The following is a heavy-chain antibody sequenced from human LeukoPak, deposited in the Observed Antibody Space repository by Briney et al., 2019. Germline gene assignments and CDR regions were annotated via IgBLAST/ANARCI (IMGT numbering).Heavy chain of an antibody. Sequence: GASVKVSCKASGYTFTSYYMHWVRQAPGQGLEWMGIINPSGGSTSYAQKFQGRVTMTRDMSTSTVYMELSSLRSEDTAVYYCATGGHSGYDFGIYDAFDIWGQGTMVTVSS. D-gene: IGHD5-12*01. CDR1: GYTFTSYY. CDR3: ATGGHSGYDFGIYDAFDI. J-gene: IGHJ3*02. CDR2: INPSGGST. V-gene: IGHV1-46*01.